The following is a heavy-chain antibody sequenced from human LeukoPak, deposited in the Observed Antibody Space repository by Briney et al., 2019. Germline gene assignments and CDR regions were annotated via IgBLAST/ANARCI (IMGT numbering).Heavy chain of an antibody. V-gene: IGHV3-30*18. CDR2: LSFDGSNK. D-gene: IGHD3-10*01. CDR1: GFTLRGYG. J-gene: IGHJ6*02. Sequence: GGSLRLSCAASGFTLRGYGIHGVPQAPGKGLEGVAVLSFDGSNKYYADSVRGRFTISRDNSKNTLYLQMNSLRAEDTALYYCAKDRGFGELSYYTYGMDVWGPGTTVTVSS. CDR3: AKDRGFGELSYYTYGMDV.